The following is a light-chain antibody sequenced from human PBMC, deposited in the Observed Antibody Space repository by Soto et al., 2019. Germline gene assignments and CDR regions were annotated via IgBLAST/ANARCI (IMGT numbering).Light chain of an antibody. CDR3: SSYTSGSTLLV. CDR2: EVT. Sequence: QSALTQPASVSGSPGQSITISCTGSSSDVGAYNYVSWYQQHPGKAPRLMIYEVTNRPSGVSNRFSGSKSGNTASLTISGLRAEDEAAYYCSSYTSGSTLLVFGGGTKVTVL. J-gene: IGLJ2*01. V-gene: IGLV2-14*01. CDR1: SSDVGAYNY.